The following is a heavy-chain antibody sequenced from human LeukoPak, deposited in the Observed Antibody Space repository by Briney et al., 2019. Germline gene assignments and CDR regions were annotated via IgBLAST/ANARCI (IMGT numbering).Heavy chain of an antibody. CDR1: GASIGSYY. Sequence: ASETLSLTCTVSGASIGSYYWSWIRQSPGKGLEWIGKINDSGNTNYNPSLKSRVTISVDTSKNQFSLKLSSVTAADTAVYYCARVTPLHDAFDIWGQGTMVTVSS. CDR2: INDSGNT. J-gene: IGHJ3*02. V-gene: IGHV4-59*08. CDR3: ARVTPLHDAFDI. D-gene: IGHD4-11*01.